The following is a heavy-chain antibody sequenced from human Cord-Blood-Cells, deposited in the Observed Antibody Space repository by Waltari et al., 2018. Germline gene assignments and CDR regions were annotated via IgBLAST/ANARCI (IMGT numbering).Heavy chain of an antibody. CDR1: GGPLSSSVSY. CDR3: ARGRIAAAGTSRDDYYYYYGMDV. Sequence: QVQLQESGPGLVKPSQTLSLPCPVSGGPLSSSVSYWRWTRKPPGWVVEWIGYIYYSGSTYYNPSLKSRVTISVDTSKNQFSLKLSSVTAADTAVYYCARGRIAAAGTSRDDYYYYYGMDVWGQGTTVTVSS. V-gene: IGHV4-30-4*08. D-gene: IGHD6-13*01. CDR2: IYYSGST. J-gene: IGHJ6*02.